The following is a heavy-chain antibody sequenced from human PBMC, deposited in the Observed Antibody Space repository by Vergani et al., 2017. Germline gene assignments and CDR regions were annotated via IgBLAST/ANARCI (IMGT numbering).Heavy chain of an antibody. CDR1: GFTFSDYG. CDR2: IRIDGSEQ. D-gene: IGHD3-3*01. J-gene: IGHJ4*02. Sequence: QVHLVESGGGVVQPGGSLRLSCAASGFTFSDYGVHWVRQAPGKGLEWVAFIRIDGSEQYYADSVKGRFTVSRDNSKYTLYLQIHSLRPEDTALYYCARDEKRGYYASDLPYWGQGTLVTVPS. V-gene: IGHV3-30*02. CDR3: ARDEKRGYYASDLPY.